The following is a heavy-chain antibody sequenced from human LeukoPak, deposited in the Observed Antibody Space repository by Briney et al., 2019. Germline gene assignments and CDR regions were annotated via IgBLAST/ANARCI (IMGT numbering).Heavy chain of an antibody. CDR1: GFTLSNHW. J-gene: IGHJ6*02. V-gene: IGHV3-7*03. Sequence: GGSLRLSCVASGFTLSNHWMTWVRQVPGRGPEWVANVNRDGSETYYLDSVKGRFTISKDNAKNSLYLQMNSLRAEDTALYHCARNNGMDVWGQGTTVIVSS. CDR3: ARNNGMDV. CDR2: VNRDGSET.